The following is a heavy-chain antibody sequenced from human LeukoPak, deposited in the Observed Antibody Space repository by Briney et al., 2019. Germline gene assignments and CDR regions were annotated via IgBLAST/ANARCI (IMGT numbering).Heavy chain of an antibody. CDR2: IYYSGST. CDR1: GGSISSSSYY. V-gene: IGHV4-39*07. Sequence: SETLSLTCTVSGGSISSSSYYWGWIRQPPGKGLEWIGSIYYSGSTYYNPSLKSRVTIAVDTSKNQFSLKLSSVTAADTAVYYCARRPRGRYYYYGMDVWGQGTTVTVSS. J-gene: IGHJ6*02. CDR3: ARRPRGRYYYYGMDV.